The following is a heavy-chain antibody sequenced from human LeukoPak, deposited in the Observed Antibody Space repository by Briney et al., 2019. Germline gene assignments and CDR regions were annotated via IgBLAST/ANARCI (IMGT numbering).Heavy chain of an antibody. CDR3: ARAVLEWLHPTYYYYMDV. D-gene: IGHD3-3*01. CDR1: GGSISGYY. CDR2: IYTSGST. V-gene: IGHV4-4*07. J-gene: IGHJ6*03. Sequence: SETLSLTCTVSGGSISGYYWSWIRQPAGKGLEWIGRIYTSGSTNYNPSLKSRVTMSVDTSKNQFSLKLSSVTAADTAVYYCARAVLEWLHPTYYYYMDVWGKGTTVTVSS.